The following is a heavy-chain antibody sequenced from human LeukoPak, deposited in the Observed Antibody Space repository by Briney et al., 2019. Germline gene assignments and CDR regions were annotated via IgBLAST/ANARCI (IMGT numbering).Heavy chain of an antibody. CDR3: AREENYDSSGYDYMDV. D-gene: IGHD3-22*01. CDR2: INPNTDGA. J-gene: IGHJ6*03. CDR1: GYTFTDYY. V-gene: IGHV1-2*02. Sequence: ASVKVSCKASGYTFTDYYIHWVRQAPGQGLEWMGWINPNTDGAIYAQKFQGRVTMTTDTSTSTAYMELRSLRSDDTAVYYCAREENYDSSGYDYMDVWGKGTTVTVSS.